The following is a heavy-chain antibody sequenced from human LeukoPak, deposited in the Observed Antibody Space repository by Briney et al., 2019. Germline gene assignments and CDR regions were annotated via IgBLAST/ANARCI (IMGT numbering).Heavy chain of an antibody. Sequence: TSETLSLTCTVSGGSISSYYWSWIRQPPGKGLEWIGYIYYSGSTNYNPSLKSRVTISVDTSKNQFSLKLSSVTAADTAVYYCARGGYDILIGYTYYYYYGMDVWGQGTTVTVSS. D-gene: IGHD3-9*01. V-gene: IGHV4-59*01. CDR2: IYYSGST. CDR1: GGSISSYY. J-gene: IGHJ6*02. CDR3: ARGGYDILIGYTYYYYYGMDV.